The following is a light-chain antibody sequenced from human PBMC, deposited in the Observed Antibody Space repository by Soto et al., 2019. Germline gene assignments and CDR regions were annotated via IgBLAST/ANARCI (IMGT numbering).Light chain of an antibody. Sequence: EIVMTQSPATLSVSPGEIATLSCRARQSVSSNLVWYQQKPGQAPRLLIYDASNRATGIPARFSGSGSGTDFTLTISSLEPEDFAVYYCQQRSNWRITFGQGTRLEIK. CDR2: DAS. V-gene: IGKV3-11*01. J-gene: IGKJ5*01. CDR1: QSVSSN. CDR3: QQRSNWRIT.